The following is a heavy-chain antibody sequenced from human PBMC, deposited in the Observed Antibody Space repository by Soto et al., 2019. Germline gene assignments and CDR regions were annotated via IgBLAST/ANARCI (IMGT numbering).Heavy chain of an antibody. CDR3: ARSSHKESWFDP. V-gene: IGHV4-4*07. J-gene: IGHJ5*02. D-gene: IGHD6-13*01. CDR2: IYSSGST. Sequence: KPSETLSLTCTVSGGSVNNFYWNWIRQPAGKGLEWIGRIYSSGSTNYNPSLRSRVTMSVDTSKNQFSLKLNSVTAADTAVYYCARSSHKESWFDPWGQGTLVTVSS. CDR1: GGSVNNFY.